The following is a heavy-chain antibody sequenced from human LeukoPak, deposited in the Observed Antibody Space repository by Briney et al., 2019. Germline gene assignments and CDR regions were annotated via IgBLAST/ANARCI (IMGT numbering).Heavy chain of an antibody. CDR2: IYYSGST. CDR1: GGSISSYH. J-gene: IGHJ4*02. Sequence: SETLSLTCTVSGGSISSYHWSWIRQPPGKGLEWIGYIYYSGSTNYNPSLKSRVTISVDTSKNQFSLKLSSVTAADTAVYYCARGWDGGYYFDYWGQGTLVTVSS. D-gene: IGHD3-16*01. CDR3: ARGWDGGYYFDY. V-gene: IGHV4-59*01.